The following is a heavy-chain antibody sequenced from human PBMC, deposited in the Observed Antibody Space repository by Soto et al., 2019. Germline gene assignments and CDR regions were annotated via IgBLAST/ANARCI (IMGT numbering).Heavy chain of an antibody. CDR3: ARGRYGDY. CDR2: ISAHNGNT. CDR1: GYAFTTYG. V-gene: IGHV1-18*01. J-gene: IGHJ4*02. Sequence: QVHLVQSGAEVKKPGASVKVSCKGSGYAFTTYGITWVRQAPGQGLEWMGWISAHNGNTNYAQKLQGRVTVTRDTSTSTADMEQRSLRSDDTAVYYCARGRYGDYWGQGALVTVSS. D-gene: IGHD1-1*01.